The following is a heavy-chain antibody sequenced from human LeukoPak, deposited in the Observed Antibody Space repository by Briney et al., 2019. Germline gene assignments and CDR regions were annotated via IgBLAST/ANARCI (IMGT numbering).Heavy chain of an antibody. CDR2: ISTSSDFI. D-gene: IGHD3-22*01. CDR1: GFILSSYN. V-gene: IGHV3-21*01. J-gene: IGHJ4*02. CDR3: ARARNNYDISSFSALDY. Sequence: GGSLRLSCAASGFILSSYNMNWIRQAPGKGLEWVSSISTSSDFIYYTDSVKGRFTVSRDNAENSLYLRMNSLRADDTAVYYCARARNNYDISSFSALDYWGQGTLVTVSS.